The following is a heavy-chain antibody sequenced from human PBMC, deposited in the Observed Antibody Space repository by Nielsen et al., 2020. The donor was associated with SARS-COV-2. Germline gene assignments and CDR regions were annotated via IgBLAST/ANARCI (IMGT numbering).Heavy chain of an antibody. CDR2: ISAYNGNT. J-gene: IGHJ5*02. D-gene: IGHD2-15*01. V-gene: IGHV1-18*01. Sequence: ASVKVSCKASGGTFSSYGISWVRQAPGQGLEWMGWISAYNGNTNYAQKLQGRVTMTTDTSTSTAYMELRSLRSDDTAVYYCARTIVVAVAATNWFDPWGQGTLVTVSS. CDR1: GGTFSSYG. CDR3: ARTIVVAVAATNWFDP.